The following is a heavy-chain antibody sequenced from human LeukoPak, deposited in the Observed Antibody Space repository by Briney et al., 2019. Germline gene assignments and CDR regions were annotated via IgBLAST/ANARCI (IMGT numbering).Heavy chain of an antibody. Sequence: PGGSLRLSCAASGFTFSDCHIHWVRQAAGKGLDWVALMWYDEDAKFYADSVKGRFTISRDNSKDTLYLQMNSLGVEDTAVYYCARERGGDAFDIWGQGTMVTVSS. J-gene: IGHJ3*02. D-gene: IGHD2-15*01. CDR2: MWYDEDAK. CDR3: ARERGGDAFDI. V-gene: IGHV3-33*01. CDR1: GFTFSDCH.